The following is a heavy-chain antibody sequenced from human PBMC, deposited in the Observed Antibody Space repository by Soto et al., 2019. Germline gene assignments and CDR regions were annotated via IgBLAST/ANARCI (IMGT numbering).Heavy chain of an antibody. CDR1: GFTFSSDW. J-gene: IGHJ6*02. CDR3: ARGITEYDILRTPYYYYGLDV. D-gene: IGHD3-9*01. Sequence: PGGSLRLSCAASGFTFSSDWMHWVRQAPGKGLVWVSRINTDGSDTSYADSVKGRFTISRDNAKNMLYLQMNSLRAEDTAVYYCARGITEYDILRTPYYYYGLDVWGQGTTVTVSS. V-gene: IGHV3-74*01. CDR2: INTDGSDT.